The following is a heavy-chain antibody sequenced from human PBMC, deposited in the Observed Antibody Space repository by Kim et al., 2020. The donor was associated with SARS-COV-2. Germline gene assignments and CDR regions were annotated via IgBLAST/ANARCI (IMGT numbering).Heavy chain of an antibody. D-gene: IGHD6-19*01. CDR1: GFTFSSYG. V-gene: IGHV3-33*06. Sequence: GGSLRLSCAASGFTFSSYGMHWVRQAPGKGLEWVAVIWYDGSNKYYADSVKGRFTISRDNSKNTLYLQMNSLRAEDTAVYYCAKDLEGVIAVAGTTDAFDIWGKGTMVTVSS. CDR3: AKDLEGVIAVAGTTDAFDI. J-gene: IGHJ3*02. CDR2: IWYDGSNK.